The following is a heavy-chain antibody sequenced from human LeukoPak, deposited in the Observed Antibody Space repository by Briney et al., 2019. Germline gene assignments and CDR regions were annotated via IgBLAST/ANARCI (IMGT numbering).Heavy chain of an antibody. D-gene: IGHD2-15*01. CDR1: GFTFSSYW. Sequence: GGSLRLSCVASGFTFSSYWMTWVRQAPGKGLEWVSSISRSGSTKYYADSVKGRFTISRDNAKNSLFLQMNSLRAEDTAVYYCARVLRYCSGGNCYSGGLGYMDVWGKGTTVTISS. J-gene: IGHJ6*03. V-gene: IGHV3-48*04. CDR3: ARVLRYCSGGNCYSGGLGYMDV. CDR2: ISRSGSTK.